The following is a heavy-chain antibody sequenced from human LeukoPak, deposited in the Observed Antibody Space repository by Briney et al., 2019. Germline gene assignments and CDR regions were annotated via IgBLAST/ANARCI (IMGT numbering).Heavy chain of an antibody. CDR3: ARHKPGYDILTGLLYYFDY. J-gene: IGHJ4*02. V-gene: IGHV4-39*01. CDR2: IYYSGST. D-gene: IGHD3-9*01. CDR1: GGSISSSSYY. Sequence: SETLSLTCTVSGGSISSSSYYWGWIRQPPGKGLEWIGSIYYSGSTYYNPSLKSRVTISVDTSKNQFSLKLSSVTAADTAVYYCARHKPGYDILTGLLYYFDYWGQGTLVTVS.